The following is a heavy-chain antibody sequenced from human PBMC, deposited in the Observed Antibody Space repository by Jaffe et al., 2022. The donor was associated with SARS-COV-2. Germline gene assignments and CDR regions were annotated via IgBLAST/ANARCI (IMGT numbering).Heavy chain of an antibody. CDR1: GFSLSTSGVG. V-gene: IGHV2-5*01. J-gene: IGHJ4*02. D-gene: IGHD3-10*01. CDR3: ALAQITYYYGSGNDYYLDY. CDR2: IYGNDDK. Sequence: QITLKESGPTLVKPTQTLTLTCTFSGFSLSTSGVGVGWIRQPPGKALECLALIYGNDDKRYSPSLRSRLAITKDTSKNQVVLTLTNMDPVDTATYYCALAQITYYYGSGNDYYLDYWGQGTLVTVSS.